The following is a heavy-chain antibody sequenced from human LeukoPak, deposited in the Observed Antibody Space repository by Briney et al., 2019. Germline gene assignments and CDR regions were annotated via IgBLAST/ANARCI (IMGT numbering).Heavy chain of an antibody. CDR2: ISYDGTTK. Sequence: GGSLRLSCAASGFTLSSFWMSWVRQAPGKGLEWVAVISYDGTTKYYAHSVKGRFTISRDNSKNTLYLQMSSLETEDTAVYYCARGKPGIAAAGTLSPLDYWGQGALVTVSS. J-gene: IGHJ4*02. V-gene: IGHV3-30*03. CDR1: GFTLSSFW. D-gene: IGHD6-13*01. CDR3: ARGKPGIAAAGTLSPLDY.